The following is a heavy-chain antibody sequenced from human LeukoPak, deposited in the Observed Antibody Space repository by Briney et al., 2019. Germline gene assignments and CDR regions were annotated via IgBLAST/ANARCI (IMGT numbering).Heavy chain of an antibody. J-gene: IGHJ4*02. D-gene: IGHD6-13*01. Sequence: GGSLRLSCAASGFSFSAYWMHWVRQAPGKGLEWVSGISGGGVGTYYADSVKGRFTISRDNSKNTLYLQMNRLRAEDTAVYYCVKQEDSSSSWNYWGQGTLVTVSS. CDR3: VKQEDSSSSWNY. CDR1: GFSFSAYW. V-gene: IGHV3-23*01. CDR2: ISGGGVGT.